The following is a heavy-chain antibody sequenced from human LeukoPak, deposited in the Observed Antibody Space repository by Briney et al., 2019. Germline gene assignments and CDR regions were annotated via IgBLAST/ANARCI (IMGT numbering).Heavy chain of an antibody. CDR2: INWNGGST. CDR1: GFTFDDYG. Sequence: PGGSLRLSCAASGFTFDDYGMSWVRQAPGKGLEWVSGINWNGGSTGYADSVKGRFTISRDNAKNSLYLQMNSLRAEDTALYYCARDGLGLELLNFFDYWGQGTLVTVSS. CDR3: ARDGLGLELLNFFDY. J-gene: IGHJ4*02. V-gene: IGHV3-20*04. D-gene: IGHD1-26*01.